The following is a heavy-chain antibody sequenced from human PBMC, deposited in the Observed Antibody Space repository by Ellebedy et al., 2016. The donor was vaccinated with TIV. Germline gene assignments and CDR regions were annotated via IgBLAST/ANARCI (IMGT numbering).Heavy chain of an antibody. CDR1: GGTFSSYA. Sequence: AASVKVSCKASGGTFSSYAISWVRQAPGQGLEWMGGIIPIFGTANYAQKFQGRVTITADESTSTAYMELSSLRSEDTAVYYCARVIRGYSGYDLDEGGEGSYGMDVWGQGTTVTVSS. CDR2: IIPIFGTA. D-gene: IGHD5-12*01. J-gene: IGHJ6*02. CDR3: ARVIRGYSGYDLDEGGEGSYGMDV. V-gene: IGHV1-69*13.